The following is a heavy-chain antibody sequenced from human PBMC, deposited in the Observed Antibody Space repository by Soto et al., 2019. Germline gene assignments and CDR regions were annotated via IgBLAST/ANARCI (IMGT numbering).Heavy chain of an antibody. CDR2: ISYDGSNK. CDR3: ARDLRWYSGSTWPLDYYYGMDV. V-gene: IGHV3-30-3*01. D-gene: IGHD1-26*01. J-gene: IGHJ6*02. CDR1: GFTFSSYA. Sequence: GGSLRLSCAASGFTFSSYAMHWVRQAPGKGLEWVAVISYDGSNKYYADSVKGRFTISRDNSKNTLYLQMNSLRAEDTAVYYCARDLRWYSGSTWPLDYYYGMDVWAKGPRSPSP.